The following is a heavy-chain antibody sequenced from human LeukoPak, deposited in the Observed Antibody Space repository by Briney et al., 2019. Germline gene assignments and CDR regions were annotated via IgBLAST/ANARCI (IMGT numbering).Heavy chain of an antibody. D-gene: IGHD2-15*01. Sequence: SETLFLTCTVSGGSISSYYWSWIRQPPGKGLEWIGYIYYSGSTNYNPSLKSRVTISVDTSKNQFSLKLSSVTAADTAVYYCASGGYCSSGSCYPNWFDPWGQGTLVTVSS. CDR2: IYYSGST. J-gene: IGHJ5*02. CDR1: GGSISSYY. V-gene: IGHV4-59*01. CDR3: ASGGYCSSGSCYPNWFDP.